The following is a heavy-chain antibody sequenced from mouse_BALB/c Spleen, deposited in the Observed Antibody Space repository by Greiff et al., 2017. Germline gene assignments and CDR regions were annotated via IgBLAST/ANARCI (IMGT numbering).Heavy chain of an antibody. CDR3: ARDGGTMITTKNAMDY. J-gene: IGHJ4*01. V-gene: IGHV7-3*02. CDR2: IRNKANGYTT. CDR1: GFTFTDYY. Sequence: EVHLVESGGGLVQPGGSLRLSCATSGFTFTDYYMSWVRQPPGKALEWLGFIRNKANGYTTEYSASVKGRFTISRDNSQSILYLQMNTLRAEDSATYYCARDGGTMITTKNAMDYWGQGTSVTVSS. D-gene: IGHD2-4*01.